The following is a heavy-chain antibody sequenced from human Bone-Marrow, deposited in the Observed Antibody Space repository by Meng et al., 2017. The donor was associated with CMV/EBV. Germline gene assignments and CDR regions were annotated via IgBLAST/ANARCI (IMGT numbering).Heavy chain of an antibody. CDR2: IYYSGST. D-gene: IGHD2-2*02. Sequence: SETLSLTCTVSGGSISSYYWSWIRQPPGKGLEWIGYIYYSGSTNYNPSLKSQVTISVDTSKNQFSLKLNSVTAADTAVYYCARGCSSTSCYTAFDYWGQGTLVTVSS. CDR1: GGSISSYY. V-gene: IGHV4-59*01. J-gene: IGHJ4*02. CDR3: ARGCSSTSCYTAFDY.